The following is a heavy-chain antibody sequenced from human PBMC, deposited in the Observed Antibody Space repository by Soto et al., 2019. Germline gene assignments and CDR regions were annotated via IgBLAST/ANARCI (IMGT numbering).Heavy chain of an antibody. CDR2: IYYSGST. V-gene: IGHV4-39*01. Sequence: LSLTCTVSGGSISCSSYYWGWIRQPQGKGLEWIGSIYYSGSTYYNPSLKSRVTISVDTSKNQFSLKLSSVTAADTAVYYCTITAEYITIFGVITQAFDYWGQGTLVTVSS. J-gene: IGHJ4*02. CDR3: TITAEYITIFGVITQAFDY. CDR1: GGSISCSSYY. D-gene: IGHD3-3*01.